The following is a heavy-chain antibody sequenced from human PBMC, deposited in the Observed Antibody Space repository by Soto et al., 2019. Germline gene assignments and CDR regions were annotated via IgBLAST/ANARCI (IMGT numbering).Heavy chain of an antibody. CDR1: GFTFNIYA. Sequence: QVRLVESGGGVVQPGRSLRLSCAASGFTFNIYAMHWVRQAPGKGLEWVAVISHDGTSRYYADSVKGRVTISRDNSKSMVFVPMNSLGVEDTAVYYCVRSSGVTTPDFAYWGQGTLVTVSS. J-gene: IGHJ4*02. CDR2: ISHDGTSR. V-gene: IGHV3-30-3*01. D-gene: IGHD4-17*01. CDR3: VRSSGVTTPDFAY.